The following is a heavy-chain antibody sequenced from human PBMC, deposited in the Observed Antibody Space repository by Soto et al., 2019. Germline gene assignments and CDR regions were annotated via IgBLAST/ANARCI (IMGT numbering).Heavy chain of an antibody. V-gene: IGHV3-33*01. CDR3: ARERKYYYDSSGYYNVAFAI. CDR2: IWFDGSNK. CDR1: GFTFSTYG. Sequence: VQLVESGGGAVQPGRSLRLSCAASGFTFSTYGMHWVRQAPGKGLEWVAVIWFDGSNKYYADSVKGRFTISRDNSKYTLYLQMHSLRAKDMAVYYCARERKYYYDSSGYYNVAFAIWGQGTMVTVSS. D-gene: IGHD3-22*01. J-gene: IGHJ3*02.